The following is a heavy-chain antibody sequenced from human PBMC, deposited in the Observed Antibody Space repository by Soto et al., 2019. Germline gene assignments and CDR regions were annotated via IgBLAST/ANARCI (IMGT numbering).Heavy chain of an antibody. CDR1: GFTFSSYA. D-gene: IGHD3-9*01. Sequence: GGSLRLSCAASGFTFSSYAMSWVRQAPGKGLEWVSAISGSGGSTYYADSVKGRFTISRDNSKNTLYLQMNSLRAEDTAVYYCAKDLLPLLRYFDKTTLDDWGQGTLVTGSS. CDR3: AKDLLPLLRYFDKTTLDD. J-gene: IGHJ4*02. CDR2: ISGSGGST. V-gene: IGHV3-23*01.